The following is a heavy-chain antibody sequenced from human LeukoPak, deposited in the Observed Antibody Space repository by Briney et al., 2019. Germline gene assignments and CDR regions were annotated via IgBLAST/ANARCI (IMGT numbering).Heavy chain of an antibody. CDR2: ISSDGSTT. CDR1: GFTFRSYW. Sequence: GGSLRLSCAASGFTFRSYWMPWVRQAPGKGLVWVSRISSDGSTTTYADSVKGRFTISRDNAKNTLYLQINSLRAEDTAVYYCARESGGSGNYYFDYWGQGTLVTVSS. CDR3: ARESGGSGNYYFDY. V-gene: IGHV3-74*01. J-gene: IGHJ4*02. D-gene: IGHD3-10*01.